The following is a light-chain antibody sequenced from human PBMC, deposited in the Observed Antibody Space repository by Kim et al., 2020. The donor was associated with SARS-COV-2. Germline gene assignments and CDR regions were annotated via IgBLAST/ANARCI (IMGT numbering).Light chain of an antibody. CDR2: DVS. Sequence: LSPGERATLSCRASRSVRSYVAWYQQKPGQAPRLLISDVSNRATGIPARFSGSGSETDFTLTISSLEPEDSAVYYCQQRTNWPLTFGGGTKVDIK. CDR1: RSVRSY. CDR3: QQRTNWPLT. V-gene: IGKV3-11*01. J-gene: IGKJ4*01.